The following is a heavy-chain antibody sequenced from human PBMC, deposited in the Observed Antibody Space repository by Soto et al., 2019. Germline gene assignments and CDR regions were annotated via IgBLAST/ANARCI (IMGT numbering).Heavy chain of an antibody. CDR3: ARGDYGTGGYPFPYFDY. V-gene: IGHV1-2*02. CDR2: MNPDSGAT. CDR1: GYSFTGYY. D-gene: IGHD2-8*02. J-gene: IGHJ4*02. Sequence: HEHLVQSGAEVKRPGASLKVSCKASGYSFTGYYSHWVRQAPGQGLEWMGWMNPDSGATNYAQNFQGRVTLPSDTSISTASMDLTSLTSDDTAVYYCARGDYGTGGYPFPYFDYWGQGTLVIVSS.